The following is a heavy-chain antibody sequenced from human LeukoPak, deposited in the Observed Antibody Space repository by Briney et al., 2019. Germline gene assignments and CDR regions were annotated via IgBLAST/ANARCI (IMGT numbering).Heavy chain of an antibody. CDR2: ISSSSSTM. D-gene: IGHD4-17*01. CDR3: GRAVHYGERLDY. CDR1: GFTFSSYS. V-gene: IGHV3-48*01. Sequence: PGGSLRLSCAASGFTFSSYSMNWVRQAPGKGLEWVSYISSSSSTMYYADSVKGRFTISRDNAKNSLYLQMNSLRAEDTAVYYCGRAVHYGERLDYWGQGTLVTVSS. J-gene: IGHJ4*02.